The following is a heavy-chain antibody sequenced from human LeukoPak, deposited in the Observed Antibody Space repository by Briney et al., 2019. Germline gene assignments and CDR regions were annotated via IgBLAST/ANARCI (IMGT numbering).Heavy chain of an antibody. D-gene: IGHD6-19*01. V-gene: IGHV4-59*01. CDR2: IYYRGGT. Sequence: PGGSLRLSCAASGFTFSNYAMNWVRQPPGKGLEWIGYIYYRGGTNYNSSLKSRVTISVDTSNNQFSLKLTSVTAADTAMYYCARGSLYSSGRGWYFDLWGRGTLVTASS. CDR3: ARGSLYSSGRGWYFDL. CDR1: GFTFSNYA. J-gene: IGHJ2*01.